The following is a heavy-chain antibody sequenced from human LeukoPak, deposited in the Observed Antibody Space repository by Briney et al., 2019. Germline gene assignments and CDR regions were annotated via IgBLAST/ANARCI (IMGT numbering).Heavy chain of an antibody. CDR2: IIPIFGTA. Sequence: SLKVSCKASGGTFSSYAISWVRQAPGQGLEWMGGIIPIFGTANYAQKFQGRVMITTDESTSTAYMELSSLRSEDTAVYYCARDRSIAAPPDEDWGQGTLVTVSS. D-gene: IGHD6-6*01. CDR3: ARDRSIAAPPDED. J-gene: IGHJ4*02. CDR1: GGTFSSYA. V-gene: IGHV1-69*05.